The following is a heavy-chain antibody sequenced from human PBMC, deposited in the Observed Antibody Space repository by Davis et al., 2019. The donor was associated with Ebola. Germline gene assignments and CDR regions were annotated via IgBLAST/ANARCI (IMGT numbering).Heavy chain of an antibody. V-gene: IGHV4-30-2*01. CDR3: ARGDETYAFDI. Sequence: MPSETLSLTCTVSGGSISSGGYSWSWIRQPPGKGLEWIGYIYHSGSTYYNPSLKSRVTISVDRSKNQFSLKLSSVTAADTAVYYCARGDETYAFDIWGQGTMVTVSS. CDR1: GGSISSGGYS. J-gene: IGHJ3*02. CDR2: IYHSGST.